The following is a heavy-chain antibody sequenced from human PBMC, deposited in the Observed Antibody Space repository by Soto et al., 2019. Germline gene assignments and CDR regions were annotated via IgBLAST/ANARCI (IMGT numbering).Heavy chain of an antibody. CDR3: ARGYCTTNICDPWFDP. V-gene: IGHV5-51*01. D-gene: IGHD2-8*01. Sequence: GESLKISCTGVGYSFTSYWIGWVRQLPGKGLEWMGIIYPGDSDTRYSPSFQGQVTISADKSISTVYLQWSSLKASDTAMYYCARGYCTTNICDPWFDPWGQGTLVTVSS. CDR1: GYSFTSYW. CDR2: IYPGDSDT. J-gene: IGHJ5*02.